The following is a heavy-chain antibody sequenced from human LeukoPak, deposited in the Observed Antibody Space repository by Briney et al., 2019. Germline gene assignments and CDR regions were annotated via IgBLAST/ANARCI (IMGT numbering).Heavy chain of an antibody. J-gene: IGHJ4*02. CDR3: AIDWELRSGL. V-gene: IGHV3-7*01. CDR2: IKQDGSEK. CDR1: GFTLSSYW. Sequence: GGSLRLSCAASGFTLSSYWMSWVRQAPGKGLEWVANIKQDGSEKYYVDSVKGRFTISRDNAKNSLYLQMNSLRAEDTAVYYCAIDWELRSGLWGQGTLVTVSS. D-gene: IGHD1-7*01.